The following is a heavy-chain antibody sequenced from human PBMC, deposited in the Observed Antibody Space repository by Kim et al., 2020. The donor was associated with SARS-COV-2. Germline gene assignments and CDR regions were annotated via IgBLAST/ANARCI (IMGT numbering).Heavy chain of an antibody. CDR3: ARGGGVLLWFGESYYYYGMDV. D-gene: IGHD3-10*01. Sequence: ASVKVSCKASGYTFTSYDINWVRQATGQGLEWMGWMNPNSGNTGYAQKFQGRVTMTRNTSISTAYMELSSLRSEDTAVYYCARGGGVLLWFGESYYYYGMDVWGQGTTVTVSS. V-gene: IGHV1-8*01. CDR1: GYTFTSYD. CDR2: MNPNSGNT. J-gene: IGHJ6*02.